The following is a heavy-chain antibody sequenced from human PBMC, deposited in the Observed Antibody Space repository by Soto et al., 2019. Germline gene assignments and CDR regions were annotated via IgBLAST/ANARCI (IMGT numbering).Heavy chain of an antibody. CDR3: ASCSSYGMDV. CDR1: GGSISRGYYY. D-gene: IGHD3-10*02. Sequence: SEIRSLTYSVSGGSISRGYYYWGWFRQPPGKGLEWIGNIYYSGNTYYNPSLKSRLIIXXXTXXXXXSLXVXSVTAADTAVYDCASCSSYGMDVWGEGTTVT. CDR2: IYYSGNT. V-gene: IGHV4-30-4*01. J-gene: IGHJ6*01.